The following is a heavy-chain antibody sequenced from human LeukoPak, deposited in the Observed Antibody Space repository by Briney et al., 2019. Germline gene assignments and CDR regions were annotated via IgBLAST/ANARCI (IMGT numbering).Heavy chain of an antibody. V-gene: IGHV4-38-2*02. D-gene: IGHD1-26*01. CDR2: IYRSATT. Sequence: PSETLSLTCTVSGYTLETGYYWAWLRQPPGKGLEWIGSIYRSATTYYNPSLKSRVLISMDMSKNEVSLSLTSVTAADTAVYYCAREWATYHNWYDPWGQGTLVIVSS. CDR1: GYTLETGYY. CDR3: AREWATYHNWYDP. J-gene: IGHJ5*02.